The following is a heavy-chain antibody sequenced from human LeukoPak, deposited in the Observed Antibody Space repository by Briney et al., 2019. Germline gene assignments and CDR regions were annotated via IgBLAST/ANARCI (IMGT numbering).Heavy chain of an antibody. CDR1: GFTFSSYA. D-gene: IGHD3-3*01. V-gene: IGHV3-23*01. CDR3: AKVLTESITIFGVVISWDFDY. J-gene: IGHJ4*02. CDR2: ISGSGGST. Sequence: PGGSLRLSCAASGFTFSSYAMGWVRQAPGKGLEWVSAISGSGGSTYYADSVKGRFTISRDNSKNTLYLQMNSLRAEDTAVYYCAKVLTESITIFGVVISWDFDYWGQGTLVTVSS.